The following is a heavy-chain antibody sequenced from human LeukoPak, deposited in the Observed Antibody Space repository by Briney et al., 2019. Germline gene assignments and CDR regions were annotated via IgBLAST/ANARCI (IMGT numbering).Heavy chain of an antibody. CDR3: ARDRHCTNGVCYYFDY. CDR2: IIPIFGTA. Sequence: SVKVSCKASGGTFSSYAISWVRQAPGQGLEWMGGIIPIFGTANYAQKFQGRVTITTDESTSTAYMELSSLRSEDTAVYYCARDRHCTNGVCYYFDYWGQGTLVTVSS. V-gene: IGHV1-69*05. D-gene: IGHD2-8*01. J-gene: IGHJ4*02. CDR1: GGTFSSYA.